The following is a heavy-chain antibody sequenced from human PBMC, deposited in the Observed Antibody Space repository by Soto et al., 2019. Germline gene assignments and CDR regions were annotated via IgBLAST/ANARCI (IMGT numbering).Heavy chain of an antibody. CDR1: GGTFSSYA. V-gene: IGHV3-9*01. J-gene: IGHJ6*02. D-gene: IGHD3-22*01. CDR2: ISWNSGSI. CDR3: AKEVEPYYCDSSGYCLGMDV. Sequence: GVSLSLCCGASGGTFSSYAVHWVRPAPGKGLEWVSGISWNSGSIGYADSVKGRFTISRDNAKNSLYLQMNSLRAEDTALYYCAKEVEPYYCDSSGYCLGMDVWGQGTTVPVFS.